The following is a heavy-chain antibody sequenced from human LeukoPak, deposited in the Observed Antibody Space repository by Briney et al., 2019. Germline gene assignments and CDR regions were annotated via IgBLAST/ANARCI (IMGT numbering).Heavy chain of an antibody. Sequence: KPSQTLSLTCTVSGGSISRGSYYGSSIRQPAGKGVEWIVRIYNSGSTNYNPSLESRVTISVDTSKNQFSLKLSSVTAADTAVYYCARGPLRITGTTAYYYYYMDVWGKGTTVTVSS. V-gene: IGHV4-61*02. J-gene: IGHJ6*03. CDR3: ARGPLRITGTTAYYYYYMDV. CDR2: IYNSGST. CDR1: GGSISRGSYY. D-gene: IGHD1-7*01.